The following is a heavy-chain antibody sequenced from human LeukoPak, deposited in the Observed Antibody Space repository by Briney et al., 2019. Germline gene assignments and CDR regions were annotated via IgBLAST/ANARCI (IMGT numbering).Heavy chain of an antibody. J-gene: IGHJ4*02. V-gene: IGHV3-30*02. D-gene: IGHD4-11*01. CDR2: IRYDGNKE. CDR3: TTDHKLTKMTIVTTSVDY. Sequence: GGSLRLSCAASGFTFSSYGMHWVRQAPGKGLEWVAFIRYDGNKENYADSVKGRFTISRDNSKNTVFLQMDSLRTEGTAVYYCTTDHKLTKMTIVTTSVDYWGQGTLVTVSS. CDR1: GFTFSSYG.